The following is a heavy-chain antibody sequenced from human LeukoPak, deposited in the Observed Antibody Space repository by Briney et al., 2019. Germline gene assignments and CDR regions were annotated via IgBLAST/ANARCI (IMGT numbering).Heavy chain of an antibody. CDR1: GFTFSSYA. Sequence: GGSLRLSCAASGFTFSSYAMHWVRQAPGKGLEWVAVISYDGSNKYYADSVKGRFTISRDNAKNSLYLQMDSLRAEDMALYYCAKDGAAIPDYYMDVWGKGTTVTVSS. J-gene: IGHJ6*03. CDR2: ISYDGSNK. V-gene: IGHV3-30-3*01. CDR3: AKDGAAIPDYYMDV. D-gene: IGHD2-2*02.